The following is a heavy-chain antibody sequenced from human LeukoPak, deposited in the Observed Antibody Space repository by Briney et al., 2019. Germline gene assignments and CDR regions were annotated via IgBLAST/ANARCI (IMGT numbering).Heavy chain of an antibody. Sequence: SGGSLRLSCAASGFIVSSSYMSWIRQAPGKGLEWVSIICSANSAYYADSVKGRFTVSRDNSKNTLYLQMNNLRADDTAVYYCARGAGTTTFEYWGQGTLVTVSS. J-gene: IGHJ4*02. V-gene: IGHV3-53*01. CDR3: ARGAGTTTFEY. D-gene: IGHD4-17*01. CDR2: ICSANSA. CDR1: GFIVSSSY.